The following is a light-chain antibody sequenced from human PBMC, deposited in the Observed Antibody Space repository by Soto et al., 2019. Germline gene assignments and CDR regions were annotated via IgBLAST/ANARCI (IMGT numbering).Light chain of an antibody. CDR1: SSDITDNKY. CDR3: NSYVGSNNYV. V-gene: IGLV2-8*01. Sequence: LTQPPSASGSPVQSVTMSCTGTSSDITDNKYVSWFQQHPGKAPKVLIYEVNKRPSGVPDRFSGSKSGNTASLAVSGLQADDEADYYCNSYVGSNNYVFGTGTKVTVL. CDR2: EVN. J-gene: IGLJ1*01.